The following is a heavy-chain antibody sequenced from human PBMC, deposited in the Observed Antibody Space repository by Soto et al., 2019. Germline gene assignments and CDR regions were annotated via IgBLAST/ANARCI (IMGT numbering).Heavy chain of an antibody. V-gene: IGHV1-3*01. Sequence: QVQLVQSGAEVKKPGASVKVSCKASGYTFTSYAMHWVRQAPGQRLEWMGWINAGNGNTKYSQKFQGRVTITRDTAASTAYLERSSVTSEGRAVYYCTRCIVVVTAGYYWGQGSQVTVSS. CDR2: INAGNGNT. J-gene: IGHJ4*02. D-gene: IGHD2-21*02. CDR1: GYTFTSYA. CDR3: TRCIVVVTAGYY.